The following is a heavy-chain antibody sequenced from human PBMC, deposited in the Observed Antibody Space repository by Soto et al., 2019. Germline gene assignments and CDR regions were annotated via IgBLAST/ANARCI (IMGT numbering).Heavy chain of an antibody. CDR1: GYTFTSYD. V-gene: IGHV1-8*01. CDR3: ARLVGYSRSRKFDP. Sequence: AXVKFSCKASGYTFTSYDINWVRQATGQGLEWMGWMNPNSGNTGYAQKFQGRVTMTRNTSISTAYMELSSLRSEDTAVYYCARLVGYSRSRKFDPWGQGTLVTVYS. J-gene: IGHJ5*02. CDR2: MNPNSGNT. D-gene: IGHD6-13*01.